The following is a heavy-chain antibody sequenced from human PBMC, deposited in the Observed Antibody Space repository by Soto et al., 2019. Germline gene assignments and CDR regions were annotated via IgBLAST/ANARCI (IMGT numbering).Heavy chain of an antibody. D-gene: IGHD6-13*01. Sequence: SQTLSLTCAISGDSVSSNTAAWHWIRQSPSRGLEWLGRTYYKSKWYYNYAVSVKSRINVNPDTSKNQFSLQLNSVTPEDTAVYYCARVQAVDSSSWYRNYYYYYMDVWGKGTTVTVSS. J-gene: IGHJ6*03. CDR1: GDSVSSNTAA. V-gene: IGHV6-1*01. CDR3: ARVQAVDSSSWYRNYYYYYMDV. CDR2: TYYKSKWYY.